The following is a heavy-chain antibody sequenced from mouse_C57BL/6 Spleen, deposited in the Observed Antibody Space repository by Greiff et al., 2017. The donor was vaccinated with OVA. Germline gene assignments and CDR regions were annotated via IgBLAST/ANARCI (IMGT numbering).Heavy chain of an antibody. CDR3: ASPYYYGSSLDY. CDR2: IYPGSGST. D-gene: IGHD1-1*01. CDR1: GYTFTSYW. Sequence: QVHVKQPGAELVKPGASVKMSCKASGYTFTSYWITWVKQRPGQGLEWIGDIYPGSGSTNYNEKFKSKATLTVDTSSSTAYMQLSSLTSEDSAVYYCASPYYYGSSLDYWGQGTTLTVSS. V-gene: IGHV1-55*01. J-gene: IGHJ2*01.